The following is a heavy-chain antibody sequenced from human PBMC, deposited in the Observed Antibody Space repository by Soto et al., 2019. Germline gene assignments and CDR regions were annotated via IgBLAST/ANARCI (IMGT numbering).Heavy chain of an antibody. D-gene: IGHD3-16*01. J-gene: IGHJ4*02. CDR3: AKRALGFSYYFDY. V-gene: IGHV3-23*01. CDR2: ISGSGDSI. CDR1: GFPFSSYA. Sequence: TGGSLRLSCAASGFPFSSYAMSWVRQAPGKGLEWVSAISGSGDSIYYADSVKGRFTISRDNSQNTLYLQMNSLRAEDTAVYYCAKRALGFSYYFDYWGQGTLVTVSS.